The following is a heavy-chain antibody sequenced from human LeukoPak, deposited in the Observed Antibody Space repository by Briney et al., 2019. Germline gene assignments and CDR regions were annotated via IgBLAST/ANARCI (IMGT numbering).Heavy chain of an antibody. Sequence: SETLSLTCTVSGVSISSDYWSWIRLPPGKGLEGIGYIYYSGSSNYNPSLKSRVTMSVDTSKHQFSLKLTSVTAADTAVYYCARRLRQNLFDPWGQGTLVTVSS. CDR3: ARRLRQNLFDP. D-gene: IGHD4-17*01. CDR2: IYYSGSS. J-gene: IGHJ5*02. CDR1: GVSISSDY. V-gene: IGHV4-59*08.